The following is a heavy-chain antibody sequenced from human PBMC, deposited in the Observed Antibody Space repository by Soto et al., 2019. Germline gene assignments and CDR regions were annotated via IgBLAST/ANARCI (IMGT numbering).Heavy chain of an antibody. D-gene: IGHD1-1*01. CDR3: ARVPAEPYYYYGMDV. Sequence: GXWVKVSCKATGWTFSSYVISWVRQAPGQGLEWMGGIIPIFGTANYAQKFQGRVTITADESTSTAYMELSSLRSEDTAVYYCARVPAEPYYYYGMDVWGQGATVTVSS. CDR1: GWTFSSYV. CDR2: IIPIFGTA. V-gene: IGHV1-69*01. J-gene: IGHJ6*02.